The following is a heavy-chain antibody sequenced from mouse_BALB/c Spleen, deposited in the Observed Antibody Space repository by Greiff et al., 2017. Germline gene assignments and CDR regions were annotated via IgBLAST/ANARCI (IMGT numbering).Heavy chain of an antibody. V-gene: IGHV5-17*02. Sequence: DVQLQESGGGLVQPGGSRKLSCAASGFTFSSFGMHWVRQAPEKGLEWVAYISSGSSTIYYADTVKGRFTISRDNPKNTLFLQMTSLRSEDTAMYYCARSGHYAMDYWGQGTSVTVSS. CDR3: ARSGHYAMDY. CDR2: ISSGSSTI. J-gene: IGHJ4*01. D-gene: IGHD3-2*02. CDR1: GFTFSSFG.